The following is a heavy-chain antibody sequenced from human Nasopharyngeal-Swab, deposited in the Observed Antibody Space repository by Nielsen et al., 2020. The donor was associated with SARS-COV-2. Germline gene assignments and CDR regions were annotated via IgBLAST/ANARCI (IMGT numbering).Heavy chain of an antibody. Sequence: GGSLRLSCAASGFTFSSYSMNWVRQAPGKGLEWVSYISSSSSTIYYADSVKGRFTISRDNAKNSLYLQMNSLRAEDTAVYYCARDPPTVVTPDDAFDIWGQGTMVTVSS. CDR2: ISSSSSTI. CDR3: ARDPPTVVTPDDAFDI. V-gene: IGHV3-48*01. J-gene: IGHJ3*02. CDR1: GFTFSSYS. D-gene: IGHD4-23*01.